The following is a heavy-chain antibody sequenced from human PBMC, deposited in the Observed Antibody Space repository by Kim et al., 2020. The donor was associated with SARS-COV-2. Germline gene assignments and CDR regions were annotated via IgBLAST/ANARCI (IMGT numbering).Heavy chain of an antibody. V-gene: IGHV3-21*01. J-gene: IGHJ4*02. Sequence: GGSLRLSCAASGFTFSSYSMNWVRQAPGKGLEWVSSISSSSSYIYYADSVKGRFTISRDNAKNSLYLQMNSLRAEDTAVYYCARDRRNIVVVPARSIDYWGQGTLVTVSS. CDR1: GFTFSSYS. CDR2: ISSSSSYI. D-gene: IGHD2-2*01. CDR3: ARDRRNIVVVPARSIDY.